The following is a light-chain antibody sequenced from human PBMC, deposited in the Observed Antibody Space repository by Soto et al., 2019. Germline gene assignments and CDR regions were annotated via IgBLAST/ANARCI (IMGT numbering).Light chain of an antibody. Sequence: EIVMTQPPATLSVSPGERATLSCRASQSVSSNLAWYQQKPGQAPRLLIYGASTRATGIPARFSGSGSGTEFTLTISSLQSEDFAVYYCQQYNNLRTFGQGTKVDIK. CDR1: QSVSSN. CDR3: QQYNNLRT. J-gene: IGKJ1*01. CDR2: GAS. V-gene: IGKV3-15*01.